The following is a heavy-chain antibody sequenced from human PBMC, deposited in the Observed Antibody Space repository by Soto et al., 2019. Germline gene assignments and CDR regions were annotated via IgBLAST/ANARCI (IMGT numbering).Heavy chain of an antibody. CDR1: GYTFTGYY. CDR2: INPNSGGT. J-gene: IGHJ6*02. CDR3: ASHSGSSPEGRYYYGMDV. V-gene: IGHV1-2*04. Sequence: GASVKVSCKASGYTFTGYYMHWVRQAPGQGLEWMGWINPNSGGTNYAQKFQGWVTMTRDTSISTAYMELSSLRSEDTAVYYCASHSGSSPEGRYYYGMDVWGQGTTVTVSS. D-gene: IGHD1-26*01.